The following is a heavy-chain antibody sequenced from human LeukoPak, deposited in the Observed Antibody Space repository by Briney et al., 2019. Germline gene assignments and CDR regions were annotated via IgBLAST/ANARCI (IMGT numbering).Heavy chain of an antibody. J-gene: IGHJ6*03. D-gene: IGHD4-11*01. CDR2: ISAYNGNT. V-gene: IGHV1-18*01. CDR3: ARAGDTVTYYYYYYMDV. Sequence: ASVKVSCKASGYTFTSYGISWVRQAPGQGLEWMGWISAYNGNTNYAQKLQGRVTMTTDTSTSTAYMELRSLRSDDTAVYYCARAGDTVTYYYYYYMDVWGKGTTVTVSS. CDR1: GYTFTSYG.